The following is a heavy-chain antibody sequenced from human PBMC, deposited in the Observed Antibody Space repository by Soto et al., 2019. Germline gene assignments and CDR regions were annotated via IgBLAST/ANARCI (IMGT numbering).Heavy chain of an antibody. D-gene: IGHD6-19*01. J-gene: IGHJ5*02. V-gene: IGHV4-39*01. CDR2: IYYSGST. Sequence: PSETLSLTCTVSGGSISSGSYFWGWIRQPPGKGLEWIGSIYYSGSTSYNPSLRSRVTMSVDTSKNQFSLKLSSVSAADTAVYYCARHTGYSSGKRWFAPLGQGTLVTVSS. CDR1: GGSISSGSYF. CDR3: ARHTGYSSGKRWFAP.